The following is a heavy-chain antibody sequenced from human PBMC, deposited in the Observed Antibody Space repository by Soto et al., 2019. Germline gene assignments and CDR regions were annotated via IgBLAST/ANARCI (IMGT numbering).Heavy chain of an antibody. V-gene: IGHV1-69*06. CDR1: GDTFSTYS. Sequence: QVQLVQSGAEVKKPGSSVKVSCKVSGDTFSTYSISWVRQAPGQGLEWLGGIIPILGTPSYAQRLQDRVTITADKDTTTAYMELSSLRSEDTAVYYCARERSRYDRSGYYRPDYWGQGTLVTVSS. D-gene: IGHD3-22*01. J-gene: IGHJ4*02. CDR3: ARERSRYDRSGYYRPDY. CDR2: IIPILGTP.